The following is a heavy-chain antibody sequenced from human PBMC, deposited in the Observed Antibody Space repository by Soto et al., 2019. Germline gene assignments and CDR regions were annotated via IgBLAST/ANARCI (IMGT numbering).Heavy chain of an antibody. Sequence: LSLTCAVYGGSFSGYYWSWIRQPPGKGLEWIGEINHSGSTNYNPSLKSRVTISVDTSKNQFSLKLSSVTAADTAVYYCARGLVYYGGKSYFDYWGQGTLVTVSS. D-gene: IGHD4-17*01. CDR2: INHSGST. CDR1: GGSFSGYY. J-gene: IGHJ4*02. V-gene: IGHV4-34*01. CDR3: ARGLVYYGGKSYFDY.